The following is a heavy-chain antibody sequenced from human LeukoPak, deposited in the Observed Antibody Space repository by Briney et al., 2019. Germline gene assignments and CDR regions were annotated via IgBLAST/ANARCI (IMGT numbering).Heavy chain of an antibody. CDR2: IYSSGDA. CDR3: ATGYYFGSGSYGYLDY. D-gene: IGHD3-10*01. CDR1: GFTVSSKY. V-gene: IGHV3-53*01. J-gene: IGHJ4*02. Sequence: PGGSLRLSCAASGFTVSSKYMSWVRQTPGKGLQWVALIYSSGDAYTPDSVKGRFTISRDDSENTLYLQMDSLRAEDTAVYYCATGYYFGSGSYGYLDYWGQGALVTV.